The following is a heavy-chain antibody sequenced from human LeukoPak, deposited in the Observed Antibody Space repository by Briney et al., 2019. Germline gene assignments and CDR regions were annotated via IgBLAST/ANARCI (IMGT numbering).Heavy chain of an antibody. V-gene: IGHV3-53*01. CDR1: GLSVDGHH. CDR2: IYLGGST. D-gene: IGHD6-19*01. CDR3: AKVKGWSTFTS. Sequence: GGSLRLSCITSGLSVDGHHIHWVRQAPGKGLQWLSVIYLGGSTNYAGAVGGRFTVSRDKSKNTVYLQMDSLRVEDTAVYYCAKVKGWSTFTSWGQGTLVTVSS. J-gene: IGHJ5*02.